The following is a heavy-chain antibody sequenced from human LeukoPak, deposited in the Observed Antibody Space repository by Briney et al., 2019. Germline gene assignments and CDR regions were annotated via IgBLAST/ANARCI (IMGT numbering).Heavy chain of an antibody. Sequence: PGTSLRLSCAASGFTLSSFTVHWVRQAPGKGLEWVALISYDGNEKYYVDSVKGRFSISRDNSKNTLYLQMDSLRAEDTAVYYCARQPSGYYEKSGYYPYYFDYWGQGILVTVSS. D-gene: IGHD3-22*01. CDR3: ARQPSGYYEKSGYYPYYFDY. CDR1: GFTLSSFT. CDR2: ISYDGNEK. V-gene: IGHV3-30-3*01. J-gene: IGHJ4*02.